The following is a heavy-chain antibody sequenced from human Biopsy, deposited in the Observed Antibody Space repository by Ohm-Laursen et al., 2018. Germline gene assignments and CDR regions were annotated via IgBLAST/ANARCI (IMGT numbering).Heavy chain of an antibody. CDR2: INHSGST. D-gene: IGHD6-19*01. CDR1: GGSFSGYY. Sequence: GTLSLTCAVYGGSFSGYYWSWIRQPPGKGLEWIGEINHSGSTNYNPSLKSRVTISVGTSKNQFSLKLSSVTAADTAVYYCARGRLRAVARFDYWGQGTLVTVSS. J-gene: IGHJ4*02. CDR3: ARGRLRAVARFDY. V-gene: IGHV4-34*01.